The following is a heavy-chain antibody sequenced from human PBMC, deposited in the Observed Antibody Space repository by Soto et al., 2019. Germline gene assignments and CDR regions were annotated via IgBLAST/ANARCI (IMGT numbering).Heavy chain of an antibody. Sequence: GGSLRLSCAASGFTFSSYGMHWVRQAPGKGLEWVAVIWYDGSNKYYADSVKGRFTISRDNSKNTLYLQMNSLRAEDTAVYYCARGPRFVAAIDYWGQGTLVTVSS. CDR3: ARGPRFVAAIDY. J-gene: IGHJ4*02. D-gene: IGHD6-13*01. V-gene: IGHV3-33*01. CDR1: GFTFSSYG. CDR2: IWYDGSNK.